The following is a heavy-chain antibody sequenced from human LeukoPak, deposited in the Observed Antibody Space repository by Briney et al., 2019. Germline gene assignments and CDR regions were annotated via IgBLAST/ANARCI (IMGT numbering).Heavy chain of an antibody. CDR1: GFTFSSYA. J-gene: IGHJ4*02. CDR3: ARPRYSNYGDFDY. D-gene: IGHD4-11*01. CDR2: ISYDGSNK. Sequence: GGSLRLSCAASGFTFSSYAMHWVRQAPGKGLEWVAVISYDGSNKYYADSVKGRFTISRDNSKNTLYLQMNSLRAEDTAVYYCARPRYSNYGDFDYWGQGTLVTVSS. V-gene: IGHV3-30-3*01.